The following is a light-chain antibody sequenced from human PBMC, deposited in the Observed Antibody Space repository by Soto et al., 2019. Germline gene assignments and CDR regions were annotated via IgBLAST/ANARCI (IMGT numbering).Light chain of an antibody. Sequence: ETVLTQTRGTLSLSPEASTTLCCRASQSVSSHLAWFQQRPGQAPRLLIYDASNRATGIPARFRGSGSGTAFTLTISSLEAEDFSVYYCQQRSKSITFGQGTRLEIK. CDR2: DAS. J-gene: IGKJ5*01. V-gene: IGKV3-11*01. CDR1: QSVSSH. CDR3: QQRSKSIT.